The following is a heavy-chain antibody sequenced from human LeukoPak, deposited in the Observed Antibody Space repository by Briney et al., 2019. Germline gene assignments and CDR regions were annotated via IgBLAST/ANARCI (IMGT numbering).Heavy chain of an antibody. D-gene: IGHD3-3*01. J-gene: IGHJ6*02. Sequence: GGSLRLSCAASGFTFSSYSMNWVRQAPGKGLEWVSYISSSSTIYYADSVKGRFTISRDNAKNSLYLQMSSLRAEDTAVYYCASLYYDFWSGYPLYYYYGMDVWGQGTTVTVSS. V-gene: IGHV3-48*01. CDR1: GFTFSSYS. CDR2: ISSSSTI. CDR3: ASLYYDFWSGYPLYYYYGMDV.